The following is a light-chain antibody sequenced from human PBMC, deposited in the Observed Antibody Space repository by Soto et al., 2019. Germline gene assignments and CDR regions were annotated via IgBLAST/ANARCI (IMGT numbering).Light chain of an antibody. CDR1: SSNIGAGYD. CDR2: GNS. V-gene: IGLV1-40*01. CDR3: QSYDSSLSGVV. J-gene: IGLJ2*01. Sequence: QSVLTQPPSVPGAPGQRVTISCTGSSSNIGAGYDVHWYQQLPGTAPKLLIYGNSNRPSGVPDRFSGCKSGTSASLAITGLQAEDEADYYCQSYDSSLSGVVFGGGTKLTVL.